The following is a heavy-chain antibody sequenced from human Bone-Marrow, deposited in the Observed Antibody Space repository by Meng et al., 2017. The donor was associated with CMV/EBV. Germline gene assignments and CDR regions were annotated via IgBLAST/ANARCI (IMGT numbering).Heavy chain of an antibody. CDR3: ARTAARRIYYYYYGMDV. V-gene: IGHV4-39*01. Sequence: SETLSLTCTVSGGSISSSSYYWGWIRQPPGKGLEWIGSIYYSGSTYYNPSLKSRVTISVDTSKNQFSLKLSSVTAADTAVYYCARTAARRIYYYYYGMDVWGQGTTVTVYS. CDR1: GGSISSSSYY. CDR2: IYYSGST. J-gene: IGHJ6*01. D-gene: IGHD6-6*01.